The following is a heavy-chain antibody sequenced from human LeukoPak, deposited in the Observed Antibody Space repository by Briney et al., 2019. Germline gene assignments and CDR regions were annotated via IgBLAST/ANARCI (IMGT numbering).Heavy chain of an antibody. CDR1: GFTFSSYW. V-gene: IGHV3-48*01. D-gene: IGHD6-13*01. Sequence: GGSLRLSCAASGFTFSSYWMNWARQAPGKGLEWVSYISSSSSTIYYADSVKGRFTISRDNSKNTLYLQMISLRAEDTAVYYCAKDSSIPYWGQGTLVTVSS. CDR3: AKDSSIPY. CDR2: ISSSSSTI. J-gene: IGHJ4*02.